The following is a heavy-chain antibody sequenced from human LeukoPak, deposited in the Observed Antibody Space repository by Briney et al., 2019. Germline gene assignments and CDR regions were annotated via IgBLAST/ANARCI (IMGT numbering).Heavy chain of an antibody. CDR3: ARGPVGGATYYDGDAFDI. V-gene: IGHV4-61*01. CDR2: IYYSGST. Sequence: PSETLSLTCTVSNGSISSDTYFWSWIRQSPGKGLEWIGYIYYSGSTNYNPSLKSRVTISVDTSKNQFSLKLSSVTAVDTAVYYCARGPVGGATYYDGDAFDIWGQGTMVTVSS. CDR1: NGSISSDTYF. J-gene: IGHJ3*02. D-gene: IGHD1-26*01.